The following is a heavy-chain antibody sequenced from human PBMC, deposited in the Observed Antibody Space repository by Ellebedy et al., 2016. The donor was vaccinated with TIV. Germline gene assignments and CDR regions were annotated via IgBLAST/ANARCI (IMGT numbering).Heavy chain of an antibody. J-gene: IGHJ3*02. D-gene: IGHD3-22*01. Sequence: PGGSLRLSCAASGFTFSDHYMDWVRQAPGKGLEWVGRTRNTANSYTTDYAASVKGRFTISRDDSKNSLYLQMNILKTEDTAVYYCVSPAGSSGYWEAFDIWGQGTMVTVSS. CDR1: GFTFSDHY. CDR2: TRNTANSYTT. CDR3: VSPAGSSGYWEAFDI. V-gene: IGHV3-72*01.